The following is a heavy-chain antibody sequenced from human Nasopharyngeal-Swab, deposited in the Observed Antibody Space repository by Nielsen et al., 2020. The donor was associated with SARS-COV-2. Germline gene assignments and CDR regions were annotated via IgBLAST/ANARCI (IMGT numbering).Heavy chain of an antibody. CDR2: ISWNSGRI. V-gene: IGHV3-9*01. CDR1: GFSFGDYA. J-gene: IGHJ5*02. Sequence: GGSLRLSCAASGFSFGDYAMHWVRQAPGKGLEWVSGISWNSGRIGYADSVKGRFTISRDNAKNSLFLQMNSLRAEDTALYYCAKDLGIAVAGTGHDLWGQGTLVTVSS. CDR3: AKDLGIAVAGTGHDL. D-gene: IGHD6-19*01.